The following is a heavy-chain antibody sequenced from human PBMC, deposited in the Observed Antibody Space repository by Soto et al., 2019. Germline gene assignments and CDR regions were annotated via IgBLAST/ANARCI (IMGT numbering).Heavy chain of an antibody. CDR2: NYYSGIT. CDR1: GGSISSGGYY. D-gene: IGHD6-6*01. Sequence: QVQLQESGPGLVKPSQTLSLTCTVSGGSISSGGYYWTWIRQHPGKGLEWIGYNYYSGITYYNPSPKSRVTLSLDTSKNQLSLKLSSVTAADTAVYYFARCSSIAGLYYGMDVWGQGTTVTVSS. CDR3: ARCSSIAGLYYGMDV. V-gene: IGHV4-31*03. J-gene: IGHJ6*02.